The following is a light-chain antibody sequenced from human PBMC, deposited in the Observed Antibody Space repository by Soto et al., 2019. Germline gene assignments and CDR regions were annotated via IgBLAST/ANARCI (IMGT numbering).Light chain of an antibody. CDR2: EVS. Sequence: QSALTQPPSASGSPGQSVTISCTGTSSDVGGYNYVSWYQQHPGKAPKLMIYEVSKRPSGVPDRFSGSKSGNTASLTVSGLQAGYEADFSCSSYAGTNNLVVFGGGTKVTVL. CDR3: SSYAGTNNLVV. J-gene: IGLJ2*01. V-gene: IGLV2-8*01. CDR1: SSDVGGYNY.